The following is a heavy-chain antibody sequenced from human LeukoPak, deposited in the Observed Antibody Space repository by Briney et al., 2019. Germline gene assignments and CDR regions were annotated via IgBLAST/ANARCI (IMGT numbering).Heavy chain of an antibody. V-gene: IGHV3-48*01. J-gene: IGHJ4*02. CDR1: GFTFSSYS. D-gene: IGHD1-1*01. Sequence: GGSLRLSCAASGFTFSSYSMNWVRQAPGKGLEWVSYISSSSSTIYYADSVKGRFTISRDNAKNSLYLQMNSLKTEDTAVYYCIRVSQLYYFDSWGQGTLVTVSS. CDR3: IRVSQLYYFDS. CDR2: ISSSSSTI.